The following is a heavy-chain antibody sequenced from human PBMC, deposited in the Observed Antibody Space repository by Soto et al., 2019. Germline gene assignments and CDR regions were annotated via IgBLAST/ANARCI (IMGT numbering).Heavy chain of an antibody. V-gene: IGHV1-18*01. J-gene: IGHJ4*02. CDR2: TSAYNGNT. CDR3: ATASGGGVGTTSY. Sequence: QVQLVQSGPEVKKPGASAKVSCKTSGYIFSNFGISWMRQVPGQGLEWMGWTSAYNGNTNYAQKFQDRVTLTTDTSSNTVYMELSSLRSDDTAVYYCATASGGGVGTTSYWGQGTLVTVSS. CDR1: GYIFSNFG. D-gene: IGHD1-7*01.